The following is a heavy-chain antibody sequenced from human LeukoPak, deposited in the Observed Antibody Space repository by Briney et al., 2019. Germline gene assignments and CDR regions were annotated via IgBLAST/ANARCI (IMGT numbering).Heavy chain of an antibody. D-gene: IGHD3-9*01. CDR1: GFTFSTYG. Sequence: GGSLRLSCAASGFTFSTYGMHWVRQAQGKGLEWVAVIWYDGSNKYYADSVKGRFTISRDNSKNTLYLQMNSLRAEDTAVYYCARSKIRYFDWSFHAFDIWGQGTMVTVSS. V-gene: IGHV3-33*08. J-gene: IGHJ3*02. CDR2: IWYDGSNK. CDR3: ARSKIRYFDWSFHAFDI.